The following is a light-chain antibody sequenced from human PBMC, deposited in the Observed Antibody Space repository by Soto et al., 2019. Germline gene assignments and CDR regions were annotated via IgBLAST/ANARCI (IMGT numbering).Light chain of an antibody. Sequence: EIVLTQSPATLSLSPGERATLSCRASQSVSSNYLAWYQQKPGQAPRLLIYGASSRATGIPDRFSGSGSGTDFTLTISRLEPEDFVVYYCQQYGSSPPLTFGGGTKV. CDR1: QSVSSNY. V-gene: IGKV3-20*01. CDR3: QQYGSSPPLT. J-gene: IGKJ4*01. CDR2: GAS.